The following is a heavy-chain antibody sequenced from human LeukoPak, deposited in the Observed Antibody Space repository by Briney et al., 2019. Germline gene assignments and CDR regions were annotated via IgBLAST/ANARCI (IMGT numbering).Heavy chain of an antibody. CDR3: ARVRDSSIAARLGWFDP. D-gene: IGHD6-6*01. V-gene: IGHV3-53*01. Sequence: GGSLRLSCAASWFTVSSNYMSWVRQTPGKGLESVSVIYSGGSTYYADSVKGRFTISRDNSKNTLYLQMNSLRAEDTAVYYCARVRDSSIAARLGWFDPWGQGTLVTVSS. J-gene: IGHJ5*02. CDR1: WFTVSSNY. CDR2: IYSGGST.